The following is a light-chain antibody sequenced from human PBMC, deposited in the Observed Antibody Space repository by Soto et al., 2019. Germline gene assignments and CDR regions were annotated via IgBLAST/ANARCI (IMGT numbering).Light chain of an antibody. Sequence: ALTQPASVSASPGQSITISCTGTRGDIGGYNYVSWYQQHPGKAPKLMIYDVYHRPSGVSNRFSASKSGNTASLTISGLQAEDEADYYCSSYTSSTTLVFGTGTKVTVL. CDR1: RGDIGGYNY. CDR3: SSYTSSTTLV. V-gene: IGLV2-14*03. CDR2: DVY. J-gene: IGLJ1*01.